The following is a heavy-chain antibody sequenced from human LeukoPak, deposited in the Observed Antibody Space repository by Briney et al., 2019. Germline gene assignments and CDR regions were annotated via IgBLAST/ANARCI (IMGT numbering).Heavy chain of an antibody. J-gene: IGHJ4*02. D-gene: IGHD3-22*01. CDR2: ISWNSGRI. CDR3: ARDHYYDSSGYHYFDY. CDR1: GFTFEDYA. V-gene: IGHV3-9*01. Sequence: PGRSLRLSCAASGFTFEDYAMHWVRQVPGKGLEWVSGISWNSGRIRYADSVKGRLTISRDNAKNSLYLQMNSLRAEDTALYYCARDHYYDSSGYHYFDYWGQGTLVTVSS.